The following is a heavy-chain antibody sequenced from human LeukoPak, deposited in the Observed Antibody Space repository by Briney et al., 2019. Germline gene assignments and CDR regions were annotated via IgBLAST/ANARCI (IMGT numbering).Heavy chain of an antibody. CDR3: ARIYCSSTSCSLYRLDY. CDR2: INPNSGGT. V-gene: IGHV1-2*02. Sequence: ASVKVSCKASGYTFTGYYMHWVRQAPGQGLEWMGWINPNSGGTNYAQKFQGRVTMTRDTSISTAYMELSRLRSDDTAVYYCARIYCSSTSCSLYRLDYWGQGTLVTVSS. D-gene: IGHD2-2*01. CDR1: GYTFTGYY. J-gene: IGHJ4*02.